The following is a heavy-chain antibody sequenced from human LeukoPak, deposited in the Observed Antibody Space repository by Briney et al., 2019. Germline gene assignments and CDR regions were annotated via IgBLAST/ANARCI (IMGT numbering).Heavy chain of an antibody. CDR3: ARDPYSGGYGAYYYYYMDV. D-gene: IGHD6-19*01. Sequence: PGGSLRLSCAASGFTVSSNHMNWVRGTPGEGLEWVSSFTTCSTYMFYADSVRRRFTISRDNAENSLYLQMHSLRDEDTAGYYCARDPYSGGYGAYYYYYMDVWGKGTTVTVSS. CDR1: GFTVSSNH. V-gene: IGHV3-21*01. J-gene: IGHJ6*03. CDR2: FTTCSTYM.